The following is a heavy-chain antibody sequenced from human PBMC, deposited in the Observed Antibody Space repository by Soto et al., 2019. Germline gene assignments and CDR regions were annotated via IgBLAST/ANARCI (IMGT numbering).Heavy chain of an antibody. Sequence: ASVKVSCKASGYTFTSYGISWVRQAPGQGLEWMGWISAYNGNTNYAQKLQGRVTMTTDTSTSTAYMELRSLRSDDTAVYYCARDFSDTYNGRYYWWFDLWGQGTLVTVSA. D-gene: IGHD1-26*01. CDR2: ISAYNGNT. CDR1: GYTFTSYG. CDR3: ARDFSDTYNGRYYWWFDL. V-gene: IGHV1-18*01. J-gene: IGHJ5*02.